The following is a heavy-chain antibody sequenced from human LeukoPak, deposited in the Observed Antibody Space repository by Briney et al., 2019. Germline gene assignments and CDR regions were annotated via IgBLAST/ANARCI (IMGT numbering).Heavy chain of an antibody. CDR1: GYIFTNYY. CDR3: VRGGNWNDIEGY. CDR2: MNPDSDGT. J-gene: IGHJ4*02. Sequence: ASVKVSCKASGYIFTNYYIHWVRQAPGQGLEWMGWMNPDSDGTNYAQKFQGRVTMTRDTSITTAYMELTRLRSDDTAVYYCVRGGNWNDIEGYWGQGTLVTLSS. V-gene: IGHV1-2*02. D-gene: IGHD1-1*01.